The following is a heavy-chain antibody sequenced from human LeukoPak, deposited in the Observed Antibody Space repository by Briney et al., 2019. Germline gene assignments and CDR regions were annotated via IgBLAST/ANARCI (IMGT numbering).Heavy chain of an antibody. CDR3: ARDPYSGSYGNYYYYFMDV. CDR2: ISSSSSTI. D-gene: IGHD1-26*01. CDR1: GFTFSSYS. J-gene: IGHJ6*03. Sequence: GGSLRLSCAASGFTFSSYSMNWVRQAPGKGLEWVSYISSSSSTIYYADPVKGRFTISRDNAKNSLYPQMNSLRAEDTAVYYCARDPYSGSYGNYYYYFMDVWGKGTTVTISS. V-gene: IGHV3-48*01.